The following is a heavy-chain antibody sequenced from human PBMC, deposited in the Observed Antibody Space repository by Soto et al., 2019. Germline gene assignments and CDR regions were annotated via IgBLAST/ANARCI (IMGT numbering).Heavy chain of an antibody. Sequence: SETLSLTCTVSGGSTNGYYWSCIRTSAGKGLEWIGRFYRSGNTDYNPSLKTRVTMSVDTSKNQFSLKLTSMTAADTAVYYCARESWPHAFDMWGQGTMVTVSS. J-gene: IGHJ3*02. CDR1: GGSTNGYY. CDR2: FYRSGNT. D-gene: IGHD5-12*01. V-gene: IGHV4-4*07. CDR3: ARESWPHAFDM.